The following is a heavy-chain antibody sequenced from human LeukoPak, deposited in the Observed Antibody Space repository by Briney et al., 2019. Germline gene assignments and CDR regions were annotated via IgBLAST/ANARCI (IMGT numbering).Heavy chain of an antibody. Sequence: PGGSLRLSCAASGFTFSSYAMSWVRQAPGKGLEWVSAISGSGGSTYYADSVKGRFTISRDNSKNTLYLQMNSLRAEDTAVYYCGGFRGAPSPYWYFDLWGRGTLVTVSS. CDR2: ISGSGGST. CDR1: GFTFSSYA. V-gene: IGHV3-23*01. CDR3: GGFRGAPSPYWYFDL. J-gene: IGHJ2*01. D-gene: IGHD3-10*01.